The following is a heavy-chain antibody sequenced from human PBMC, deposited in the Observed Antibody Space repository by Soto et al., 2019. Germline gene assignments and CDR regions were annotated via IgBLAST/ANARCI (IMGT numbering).Heavy chain of an antibody. D-gene: IGHD3-10*01. J-gene: IGHJ4*02. V-gene: IGHV1-8*01. CDR3: ARGSKSTYGAGSSDFDQ. CDR2: MNPNSGNT. CDR1: GDTFTSYD. Sequence: QVQLVQSGAEVKKPGASVKVSCKASGDTFTSYDMNWVRQATGQGLEWMGWMNPNSGNTGYAQKFQGRVTMTRNTSISTAYRELSSLRPEDTAVYYCARGSKSTYGAGSSDFDQWGQGTMVAVSS.